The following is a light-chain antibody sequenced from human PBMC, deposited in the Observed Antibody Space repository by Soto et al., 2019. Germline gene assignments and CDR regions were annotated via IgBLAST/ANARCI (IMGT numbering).Light chain of an antibody. Sequence: EIVLTQSPATLSLSPGERATLSCRARQSVSSFLPWYRQKPGQAPRLLIYDASNRATGIPARFSGSGSGTDFTLTISRLEAEDFAVYYCQQYGDSPRVFGQGTKVDI. V-gene: IGKV3-11*01. CDR2: DAS. CDR3: QQYGDSPRV. J-gene: IGKJ1*01. CDR1: QSVSSF.